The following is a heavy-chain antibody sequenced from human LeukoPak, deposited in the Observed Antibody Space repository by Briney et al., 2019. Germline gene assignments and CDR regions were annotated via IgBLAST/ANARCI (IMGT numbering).Heavy chain of an antibody. CDR1: KFNFA. D-gene: IGHD3-22*01. CDR3: ARDHQPLRYDSSGSPDH. CDR2: LSSSGGST. J-gene: IGHJ5*02. V-gene: IGHV3-23*01. Sequence: GGSLRLSCVASKFNFAMSWVRQTAGKGLEWVSALSSSGGSTYYADSAKGRFTISRDNSKNTLYLQMNSLRAEDTAVYYCARDHQPLRYDSSGSPDHWGQGTLVTVSS.